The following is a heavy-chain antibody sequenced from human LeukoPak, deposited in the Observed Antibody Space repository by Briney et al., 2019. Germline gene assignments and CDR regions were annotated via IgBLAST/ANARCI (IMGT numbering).Heavy chain of an antibody. CDR1: GGSISSYY. Sequence: SDTLSLTCTVSGGSISSYYWSWIRQPPGKGLEWIGYIDYSGSTRYSPSLKSRVTISVDTSKNQFSLKLSSVTAADTAVYYCARGPDDFDCWGQGTLVTVSS. J-gene: IGHJ4*02. CDR3: ARGPDDFDC. CDR2: IDYSGST. D-gene: IGHD5-24*01. V-gene: IGHV4-59*07.